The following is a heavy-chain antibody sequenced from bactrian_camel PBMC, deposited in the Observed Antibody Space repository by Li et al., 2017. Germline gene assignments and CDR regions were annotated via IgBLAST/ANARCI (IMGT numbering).Heavy chain of an antibody. Sequence: DVQLVESGGGSVQAGGSLRLSCKVSGHSRGSNCVGWYRLPPGRAPAEREGITAIRRDGGETWYAASVKGRLTISKDMSRKILYLQMDSLKPEDSAMYYCAAVEPMTWTLRRIDYADSWWRWEEYSYWGQGTQVTVS. D-gene: IGHD5*01. CDR1: GHSRGSNC. J-gene: IGHJ4*01. CDR2: IRRDGGET. CDR3: AAVEPMTWTLRRIDYADSWWRWEEYSY. V-gene: IGHV3S32*01.